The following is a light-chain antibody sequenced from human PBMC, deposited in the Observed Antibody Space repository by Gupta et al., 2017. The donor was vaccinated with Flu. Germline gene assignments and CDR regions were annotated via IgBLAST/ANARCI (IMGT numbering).Light chain of an antibody. CDR1: QSISSY. Sequence: DIQMTQSPSSLSASVGDRVTITCRASQSISSYLNWYQQKPGKAPKLLIYAASSLQSGVPSRFSGSGSGTDFTLTISSLQPEDFATYYCQQSYSNLSGVTFGQGTKLEIK. CDR3: QQSYSNLSGVT. CDR2: AAS. J-gene: IGKJ2*01. V-gene: IGKV1-39*01.